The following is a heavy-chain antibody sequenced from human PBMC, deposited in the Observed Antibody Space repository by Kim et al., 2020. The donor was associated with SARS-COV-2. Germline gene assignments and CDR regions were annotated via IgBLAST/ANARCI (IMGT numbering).Heavy chain of an antibody. Sequence: SETLSLTCTVSGGSISSSSYYWGWIRQPPGKGLEWIGSIYYSGSTYYNPSLKSRVTISVDTSKNQFSLKLSSVTAADTAVYYCARLVRAMARWLQLRDKSSDYWGQGTLVTVSS. J-gene: IGHJ4*02. D-gene: IGHD5-12*01. CDR3: ARLVRAMARWLQLRDKSSDY. CDR2: IYYSGST. CDR1: GGSISSSSYY. V-gene: IGHV4-39*01.